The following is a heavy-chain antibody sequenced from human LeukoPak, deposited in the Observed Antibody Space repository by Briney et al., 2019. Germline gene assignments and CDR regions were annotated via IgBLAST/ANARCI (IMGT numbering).Heavy chain of an antibody. CDR2: INHSGST. Sequence: SETLSLTCAVYGGSFSGYYWSWIRQPPGKGLEWIGEINHSGSTNNNPSLKSRVTISVDTSKNQFSLKLSSVTAADTAVYYCARRDYGSGSYYNLYYYYGMDVWGKGTTVTVSS. J-gene: IGHJ6*04. D-gene: IGHD3-10*01. CDR1: GGSFSGYY. V-gene: IGHV4-34*01. CDR3: ARRDYGSGSYYNLYYYYGMDV.